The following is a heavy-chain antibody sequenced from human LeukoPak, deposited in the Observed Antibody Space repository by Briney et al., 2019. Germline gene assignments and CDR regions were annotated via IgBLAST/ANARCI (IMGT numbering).Heavy chain of an antibody. CDR1: GFTFSSYA. J-gene: IGHJ4*02. V-gene: IGHV3-30*04. CDR2: ISYDGSNN. D-gene: IGHD5-12*01. CDR3: ARVGTSGYDNY. Sequence: PGGSLRLSCAASGFTFSSYAMHWVRQAPGKGLEWVAVISYDGSNNYYADSVKGRFTISRDNSKNTLYLQMNSLRAEDTAVYYCARVGTSGYDNYWGQGTLVTVSS.